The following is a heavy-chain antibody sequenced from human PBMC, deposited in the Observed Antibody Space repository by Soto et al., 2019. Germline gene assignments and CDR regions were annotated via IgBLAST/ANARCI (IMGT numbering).Heavy chain of an antibody. J-gene: IGHJ1*01. V-gene: IGHV1-2*02. Sequence: QVQLVQSGAAVRKPGASVQISCKDSGYPMPAHFFYWVRQDPGRGREWMGWINRKTGGTDYAHTFQDSVSVTTDTSINTAYTPLNTLTSDDAAVYFCATAGGKYVGYVWGQGTLVSVSS. CDR1: GYPMPAHF. D-gene: IGHD2-15*01. CDR3: ATAGGKYVGYV. CDR2: INRKTGGT.